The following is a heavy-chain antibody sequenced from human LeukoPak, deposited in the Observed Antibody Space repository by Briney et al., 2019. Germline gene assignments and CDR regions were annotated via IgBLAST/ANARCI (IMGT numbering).Heavy chain of an antibody. Sequence: SETLSLTCAVYGGSFSGYYWSWIRQPPGKGLEWIGEINHSGSTNYNPSLKSRVTISVDTSKNQFPLKLSSVTAADTAVYYCAIYCSSTSCPNWFDPWGQGTLVTVSS. V-gene: IGHV4-34*01. CDR2: INHSGST. CDR3: AIYCSSTSCPNWFDP. J-gene: IGHJ5*02. CDR1: GGSFSGYY. D-gene: IGHD2-2*01.